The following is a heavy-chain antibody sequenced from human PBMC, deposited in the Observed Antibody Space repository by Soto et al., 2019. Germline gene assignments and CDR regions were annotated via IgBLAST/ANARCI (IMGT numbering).Heavy chain of an antibody. Sequence: PSETLSLTCAVYGGSFSGYYWSWIRQPPGKGLEWIGEINHSGSTNYNPSLKSRVTISVDTSKNQFSLKLSSVTAADTAVYYCARGYGVAAAGTLWKPCYYYYGMDVWGQGTTVTVSS. V-gene: IGHV4-34*01. CDR1: GGSFSGYY. CDR3: ARGYGVAAAGTLWKPCYYYYGMDV. J-gene: IGHJ6*02. CDR2: INHSGST. D-gene: IGHD6-13*01.